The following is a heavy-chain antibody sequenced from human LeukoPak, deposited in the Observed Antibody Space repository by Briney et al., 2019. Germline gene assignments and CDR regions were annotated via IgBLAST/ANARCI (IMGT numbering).Heavy chain of an antibody. CDR2: ISYDGTNK. V-gene: IGHV3-30*04. D-gene: IGHD2-2*01. CDR1: GFTFSNYA. Sequence: GGSLRLSCVASGFTFSNYAMHWVRQAPGKGLEWVTVISYDGTNKYYADSVKGRFTISRDNSKNTLYLQMNSLRTEVTAVYYCARGAVVRDCSSTSCPPTYWGQGTLVTVSS. J-gene: IGHJ4*02. CDR3: ARGAVVRDCSSTSCPPTY.